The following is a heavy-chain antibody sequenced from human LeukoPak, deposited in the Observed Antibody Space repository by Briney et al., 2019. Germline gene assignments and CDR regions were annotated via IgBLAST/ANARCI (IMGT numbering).Heavy chain of an antibody. CDR1: GGSISSSSYY. V-gene: IGHV4-61*05. D-gene: IGHD1-14*01. CDR3: ARGTTGGYGPLIYFDY. J-gene: IGHJ4*02. Sequence: SETLSLTCTVSGGSISSSSYYWSWIRQPPGKGLEWIGYIYYSGSTNYNPSLKSRVTISVDTSKNQFSLKLSSVTAADTAVYYCARGTTGGYGPLIYFDYWGQGTLVTVSS. CDR2: IYYSGST.